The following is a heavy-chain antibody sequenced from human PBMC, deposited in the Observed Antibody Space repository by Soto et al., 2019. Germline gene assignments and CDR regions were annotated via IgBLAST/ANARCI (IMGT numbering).Heavy chain of an antibody. CDR3: AKDLGYYYMDV. CDR2: ISYDGSNK. V-gene: IGHV3-30*18. Sequence: GSLRLSCAASGFTFSSYGMHWVRQAPGKGLEWVAVISYDGSNKYYADSVKGRFTISRDNSKNTLYLQMNSLRAEDTAVYYCAKDLGYYYMDVWGKGTTVTVSS. CDR1: GFTFSSYG. J-gene: IGHJ6*03.